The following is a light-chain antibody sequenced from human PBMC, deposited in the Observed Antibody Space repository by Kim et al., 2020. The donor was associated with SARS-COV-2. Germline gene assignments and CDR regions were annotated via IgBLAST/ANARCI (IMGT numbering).Light chain of an antibody. V-gene: IGLV1-44*01. Sequence: GQRVTFSCSGSRSNIESKFVNWYQHLPGTAPKHLIYTNNHRPSGVPDRFSGSKSGTSASLAISGLQSEDEADYYCATWDDSLKGVVFGGGTKLTVL. CDR3: ATWDDSLKGVV. CDR2: TNN. J-gene: IGLJ3*02. CDR1: RSNIESKF.